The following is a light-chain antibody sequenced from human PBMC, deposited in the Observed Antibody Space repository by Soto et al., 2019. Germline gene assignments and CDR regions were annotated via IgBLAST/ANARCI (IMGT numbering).Light chain of an antibody. V-gene: IGLV2-14*01. CDR1: SSDIGGYNS. Sequence: SALTRPASVSGSAGQSITISCTGTSSDIGGYNSVSWYQQHPGRAPRLIIYEVTNRPSGVSNRFSASKSGNTASLTISGLQAEDEADYYCTSYTPIVTLGSVFGTGTKVTVL. CDR3: TSYTPIVTLGSV. J-gene: IGLJ1*01. CDR2: EVT.